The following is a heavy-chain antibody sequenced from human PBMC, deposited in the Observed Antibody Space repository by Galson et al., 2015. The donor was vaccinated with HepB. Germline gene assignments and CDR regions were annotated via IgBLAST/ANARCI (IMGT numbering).Heavy chain of an antibody. D-gene: IGHD2-15*01. CDR2: INWNRDCV. CDR1: GFTFDDYA. CDR3: AKAFARGSYYYYYGMDV. J-gene: IGHJ6*02. Sequence: SLRLSCAASGFTFDDYAMHWVRQAPGTGLEWVSYINWNRDCVGYADSVKGRFTISRDNAKNSLYLQMNSLIPEDTALYYCAKAFARGSYYYYYGMDVWGQGTTVTVSS. V-gene: IGHV3-9*01.